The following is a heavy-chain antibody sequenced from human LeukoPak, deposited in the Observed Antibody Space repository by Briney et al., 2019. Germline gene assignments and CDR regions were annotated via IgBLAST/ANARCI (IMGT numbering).Heavy chain of an antibody. V-gene: IGHV3-23*01. CDR3: AKSDILTGQLSYYYYYYMDV. J-gene: IGHJ6*03. D-gene: IGHD3-9*01. Sequence: GGSLRLSCAASGFTFSSYGMSWVRQAPGKGLEWVSAISGSAVITFYADSVKGRFTISRDNSKNTLYLQMNSLRAEDTAVYYCAKSDILTGQLSYYYYYYMDVWGKGTTVTVSS. CDR2: ISGSAVIT. CDR1: GFTFSSYG.